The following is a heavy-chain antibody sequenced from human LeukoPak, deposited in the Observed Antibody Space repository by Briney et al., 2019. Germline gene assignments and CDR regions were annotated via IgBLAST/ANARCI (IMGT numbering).Heavy chain of an antibody. V-gene: IGHV5-51*01. CDR1: GYSFTSYW. CDR3: AVCIRGRYYDFWSGSATYKYYYYMDV. CDR2: IYPGDSDT. J-gene: IGHJ6*03. D-gene: IGHD3-3*01. Sequence: GGSLQISCKGSGYSFTSYWIGWARQMPGKGLEWMGIIYPGDSDTRYSPSFQGQVTISADKSISTAYLQWSSLKASDTAMYYCAVCIRGRYYDFWSGSATYKYYYYMDVWGKGTTVTVSS.